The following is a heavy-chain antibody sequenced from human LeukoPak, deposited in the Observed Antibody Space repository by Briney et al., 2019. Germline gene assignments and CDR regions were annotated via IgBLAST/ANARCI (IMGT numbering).Heavy chain of an antibody. CDR3: ARRQYYYDSSGYYPIHAFDI. D-gene: IGHD3-22*01. CDR2: IYHSGST. Sequence: SETLSLTCAVSGYSISSGYYWGWIRQPPGKGLEWIGSIYHSGSTYYNPSLKSRVTISVDTSKNQFPLKLSSVTAADTAVYYCARRQYYYDSSGYYPIHAFDIWGQGTMVTVSS. J-gene: IGHJ3*02. V-gene: IGHV4-38-2*01. CDR1: GYSISSGYY.